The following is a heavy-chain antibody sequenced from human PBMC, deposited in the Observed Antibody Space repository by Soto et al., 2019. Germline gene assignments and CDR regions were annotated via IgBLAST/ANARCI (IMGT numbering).Heavy chain of an antibody. V-gene: IGHV1-69*01. CDR1: RDTFNKYA. D-gene: IGHD2-21*02. CDR2: IIPIFSSR. J-gene: IGHJ6*02. CDR3: ARGETDLGV. Sequence: QVQLVQSGAEVKKPGSSVEVSCKTSRDTFNKYAFNWVRQAPGQGLEWMGWIIPIFSSRNYAEKFQGRVTITADDSTSTAYMELRSLRFEDTAVYYCARGETDLGVWGQGTTVTVSS.